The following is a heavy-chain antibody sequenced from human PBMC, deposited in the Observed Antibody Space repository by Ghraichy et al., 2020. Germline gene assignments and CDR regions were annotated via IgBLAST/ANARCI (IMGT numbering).Heavy chain of an antibody. CDR1: GFTLSDHY. CDR3: ASSYCTGGRCFDY. D-gene: IGHD2-8*02. V-gene: IGHV3-72*01. CDR2: TRNKVNSYTT. Sequence: GGSLRLSCAASGFTLSDHYMDWVRQAPGKGLEWVGRTRNKVNSYTTEYVASVKGRFTISRDDSKNSLYLQMNSLNTEDTAVYYCASSYCTGGRCFDYWGQGTLVTVSS. J-gene: IGHJ4*02.